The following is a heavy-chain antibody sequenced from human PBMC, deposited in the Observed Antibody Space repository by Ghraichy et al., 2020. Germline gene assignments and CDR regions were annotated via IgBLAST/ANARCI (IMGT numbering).Heavy chain of an antibody. CDR3: VKDLVGGGFGAYGMDV. D-gene: IGHD2-21*01. V-gene: IGHV3-74*01. J-gene: IGHJ6*02. Sequence: ETLSLTCAASGFTFSSYWMHWVRQAPGKGLVWVSRINSDGGSTTYADSVKGRFTISKDNAKNTLYLQMNSLRAEDTAVYYCVKDLVGGGFGAYGMDVWGHGTTVTVSS. CDR1: GFTFSSYW. CDR2: INSDGGST.